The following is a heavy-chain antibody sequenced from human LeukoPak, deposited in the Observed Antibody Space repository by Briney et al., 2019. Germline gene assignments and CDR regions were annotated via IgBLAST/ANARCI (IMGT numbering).Heavy chain of an antibody. V-gene: IGHV3-21*01. CDR1: GFNFIDNS. D-gene: IGHD2-2*01. J-gene: IGHJ4*02. Sequence: GGSLRLSCAGSGFNFIDNSMHWVRQAPGRRLEWVSSISSSKTYIYYRDSVKGRFTISRDNAKNSLFLQMNSLRVEDTAVYFCARGYCSGTSYYMFDSWGQGTRVIVS. CDR2: ISSSKTYI. CDR3: ARGYCSGTSYYMFDS.